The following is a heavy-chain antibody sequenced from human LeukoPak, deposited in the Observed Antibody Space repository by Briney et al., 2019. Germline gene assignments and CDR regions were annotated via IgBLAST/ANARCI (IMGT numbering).Heavy chain of an antibody. D-gene: IGHD3-22*01. J-gene: IGHJ3*02. V-gene: IGHV3-23*01. CDR3: AKEGTTIVVVDAFDI. Sequence: GRSLRLSCAVSGFTFSDYGMHWVRQAPGKGLEWVSGISSSGGSTYYADSVKGRFTISRDNSKNTLYLQMNSLRAEDTAVYYCAKEGTTIVVVDAFDIWGQGRMVTVSS. CDR1: GFTFSDYG. CDR2: ISSSGGST.